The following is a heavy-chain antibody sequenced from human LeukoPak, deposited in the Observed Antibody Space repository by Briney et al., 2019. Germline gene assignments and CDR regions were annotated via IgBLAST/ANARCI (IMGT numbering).Heavy chain of an antibody. V-gene: IGHV4-59*01. Sequence: SETLSLTCTVSGGSISSYYWSWIRQPPGKGLEWIGYIYYSGSTNYNPSPKSRVTISVDTSKNQFSLKLSSVTAADTAVYYCASSPAAGQFDYWGQGTLVTVSS. CDR1: GGSISSYY. D-gene: IGHD6-13*01. CDR2: IYYSGST. CDR3: ASSPAAGQFDY. J-gene: IGHJ4*02.